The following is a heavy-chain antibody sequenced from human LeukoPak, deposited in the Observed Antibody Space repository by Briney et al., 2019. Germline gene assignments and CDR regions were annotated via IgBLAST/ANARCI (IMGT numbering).Heavy chain of an antibody. J-gene: IGHJ4*02. Sequence: PGGSLRLSCAASGFTFSSYGMHWVRQAPGKGLEGVAFIRYDGSNKYYADSVKGRFTISRDNSKNTLYLQMNSLRAEDTAVYYCAIGGQWYSSSWYFDYWGQGTLVTVSS. D-gene: IGHD6-13*01. CDR1: GFTFSSYG. CDR2: IRYDGSNK. V-gene: IGHV3-30*02. CDR3: AIGGQWYSSSWYFDY.